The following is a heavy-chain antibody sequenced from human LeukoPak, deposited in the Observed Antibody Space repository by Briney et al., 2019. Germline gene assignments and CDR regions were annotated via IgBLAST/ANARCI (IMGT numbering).Heavy chain of an antibody. J-gene: IGHJ4*02. D-gene: IGHD6-19*01. V-gene: IGHV4-34*01. CDR2: INHSGST. Sequence: SETLSLTCAVYGGSFSGYYWSWIRQPPGKGLEWIGEINHSGSTNYNPSLKGRVTISVDTSKNQFSLKLSSVTAADTAVYYCARGYSSGWGDWGQGTLVTVSS. CDR3: ARGYSSGWGD. CDR1: GGSFSGYY.